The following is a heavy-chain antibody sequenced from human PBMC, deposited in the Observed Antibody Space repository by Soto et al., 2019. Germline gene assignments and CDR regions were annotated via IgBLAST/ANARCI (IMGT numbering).Heavy chain of an antibody. D-gene: IGHD6-13*01. J-gene: IGHJ5*02. Sequence: ASVKVSCKASEYTFTDYYIHWVRQAPGQRLEWMVWINAANGDTKYSPKFQGRVTSTRDTSASTAYMELSSLRTEDTAVYYCVRRHVSATGIDWFDPWGQGTLVTVSS. CDR1: EYTFTDYY. V-gene: IGHV1-3*01. CDR2: INAANGDT. CDR3: VRRHVSATGIDWFDP.